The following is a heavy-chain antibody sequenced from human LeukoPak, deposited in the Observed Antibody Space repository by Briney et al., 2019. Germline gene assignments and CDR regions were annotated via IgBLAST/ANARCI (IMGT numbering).Heavy chain of an antibody. D-gene: IGHD1-1*01. CDR1: GFDFSHHY. CDR2: ISPDGGVS. CDR3: AKEEFWRFDF. J-gene: IGHJ4*02. Sequence: GGSPRLSCAASGFDFSHHYMTWVRQAPGKGPEWVAKISPDGGVSQYVDSVKGRFTISRDNSKNSLSLHMSSLRVEDTALYFCAKEEFWRFDFWGQGTLVTVS. V-gene: IGHV3-7*03.